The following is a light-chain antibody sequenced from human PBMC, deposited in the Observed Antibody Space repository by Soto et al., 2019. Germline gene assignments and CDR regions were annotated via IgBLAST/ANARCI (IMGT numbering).Light chain of an antibody. V-gene: IGLV1-51*02. CDR1: SSNLGHHY. J-gene: IGLJ2*01. CDR2: EDT. CDR3: GAWDRSLTEVV. Sequence: QYVLTQPPSVSAAPGQRVTISCSGSSSNLGHHYVSWYQQFPGTAPKLLIYEDTNRPSGIPDRFSGSKSGTAATLSITGLQTGDEADYYCGAWDRSLTEVVFGGGTKVTVL.